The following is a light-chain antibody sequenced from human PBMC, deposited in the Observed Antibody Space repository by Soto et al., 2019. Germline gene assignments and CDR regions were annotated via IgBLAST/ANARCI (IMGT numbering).Light chain of an antibody. CDR3: GSYTATSPLVV. V-gene: IGLV2-14*01. CDR2: EVS. CDR1: NSDVRIYDY. J-gene: IGLJ2*01. Sequence: QSVLTQPASVSGSPGQSITISCTGANSDVRIYDYASWYQQHPGKAPKLIIYEVSNRPSGVSNRFSGFKSGNTASLTISGLQPEDEADYYCGSYTATSPLVVFGGGTQLTVL.